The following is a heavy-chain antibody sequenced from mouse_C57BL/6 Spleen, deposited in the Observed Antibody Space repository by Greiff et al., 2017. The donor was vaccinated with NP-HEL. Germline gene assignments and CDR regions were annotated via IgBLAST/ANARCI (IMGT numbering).Heavy chain of an antibody. J-gene: IGHJ3*01. Sequence: DVQLVESGGGLVKPGGSLKLSCAASGFTFSDYGMHWVRQAPEKGLEWVAYISSGSSTIYYADTVKGRFTISRDNAKNTLFLQMTSLRSEDTAMYYCARPFYFDAWFAYWGQGTLVTVSA. V-gene: IGHV5-17*01. CDR1: GFTFSDYG. CDR3: ARPFYFDAWFAY. CDR2: ISSGSSTI. D-gene: IGHD1-1*01.